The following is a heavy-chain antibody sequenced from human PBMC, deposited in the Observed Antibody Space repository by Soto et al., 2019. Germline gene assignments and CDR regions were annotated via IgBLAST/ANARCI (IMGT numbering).Heavy chain of an antibody. Sequence: QVQLQESGPGLVKPSQTLSLTCTVSGGSISSDNNFWSRIRQHPGKGLEGIGYIHHSGITYYSPSLRRRVTMSIGTSKNQFSLKLGSVTAADTAVYFCARDRGYCSSASCDNWHYYYYYVDVWGKGTKVTVSS. J-gene: IGHJ6*03. CDR1: GGSISSDNNF. D-gene: IGHD2-2*01. CDR2: IHHSGIT. V-gene: IGHV4-31*03. CDR3: ARDRGYCSSASCDNWHYYYYYVDV.